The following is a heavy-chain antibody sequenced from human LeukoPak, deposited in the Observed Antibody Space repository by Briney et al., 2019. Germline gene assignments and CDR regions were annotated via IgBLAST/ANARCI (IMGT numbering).Heavy chain of an antibody. D-gene: IGHD3-22*01. CDR2: INPNSGGT. J-gene: IGHJ3*02. Sequence: EASVKVSCKASGYTFTGYYMHWVRQAPGQGLEWMGWINPNSGGTNYAQKFQGRVTMTRDTSISTAYMELSRLRSDVTAVYYCARGSTRDSSGYHYRDAFDIWGQGTMVTVSS. CDR1: GYTFTGYY. V-gene: IGHV1-2*02. CDR3: ARGSTRDSSGYHYRDAFDI.